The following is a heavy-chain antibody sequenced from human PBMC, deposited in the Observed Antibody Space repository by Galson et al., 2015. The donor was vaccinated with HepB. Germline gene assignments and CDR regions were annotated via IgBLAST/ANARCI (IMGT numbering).Heavy chain of an antibody. Sequence: SVKVSCKASGYTFTGYYMHWVRQAPGQGLEWMGWINPNSGGTNYAQKFQGWVTMTRDTSISTAYMELSRLRSDDTAVYYCARMTQQLDYYYYMDVWGKGTTVTVSS. CDR1: GYTFTGYY. CDR2: INPNSGGT. V-gene: IGHV1-2*04. CDR3: ARMTQQLDYYYYMDV. D-gene: IGHD6-13*01. J-gene: IGHJ6*03.